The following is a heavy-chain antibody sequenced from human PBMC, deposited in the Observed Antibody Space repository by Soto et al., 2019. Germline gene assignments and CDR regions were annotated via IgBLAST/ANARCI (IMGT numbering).Heavy chain of an antibody. D-gene: IGHD1-26*01. J-gene: IGHJ4*02. V-gene: IGHV4-34*01. Sequence: SETLSLTCTVSGGSISGYFWSWIRQPPGKGLEWLGEVNHSGNTNYNPSVKSRVTISVDTSRNQFSLKLNSVTATDKALYYCQGGYRGNYCSFVFWGQGSLISVCS. CDR2: VNHSGNT. CDR3: QGGYRGNYCSFVF. CDR1: GGSISGYF.